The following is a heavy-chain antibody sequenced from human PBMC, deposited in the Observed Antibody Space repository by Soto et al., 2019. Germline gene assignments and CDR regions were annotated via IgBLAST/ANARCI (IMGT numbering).Heavy chain of an antibody. CDR3: ARLHYYDSSGYTYYFDY. V-gene: IGHV4-31*03. Sequence: QVQLQESGPGLVKPSQTLSLTCTVSGGSISSGGYYWSWIRQHPGKGLEWIGYIYYSGSTYYNPSLKSRVTISVDTSKNQFSLKLSSVTAADTAVYYCARLHYYDSSGYTYYFDYWGQGTLVTVSS. D-gene: IGHD3-22*01. CDR2: IYYSGST. CDR1: GGSISSGGYY. J-gene: IGHJ4*02.